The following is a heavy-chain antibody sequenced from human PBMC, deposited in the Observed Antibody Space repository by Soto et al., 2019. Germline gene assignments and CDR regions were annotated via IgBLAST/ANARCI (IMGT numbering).Heavy chain of an antibody. V-gene: IGHV1-8*01. CDR2: MNPNSGNT. CDR1: GYTFTSYD. D-gene: IGHD6-19*01. CDR3: ARGRQQWLVRGRYFDL. Sequence: QVQLVQSGAEVKKPGASVKVSCKASGYTFTSYDINWVRQATGQGLEWMGWMNPNSGNTGYAQKFQGRVTMTRNTSISTAYMELSSLRSEDTAVYYCARGRQQWLVRGRYFDLWGRGTLVTVSS. J-gene: IGHJ2*01.